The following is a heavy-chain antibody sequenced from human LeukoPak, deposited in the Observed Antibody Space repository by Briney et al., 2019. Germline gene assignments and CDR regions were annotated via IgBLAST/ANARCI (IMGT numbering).Heavy chain of an antibody. CDR1: GFTFSSYA. D-gene: IGHD3-22*01. CDR3: AKDHPGGDYYDSSGPDFDY. Sequence: GGSLRLSCAASGFTFSSYAMSWVRQAPGKGLEWVSAISGSGGSTYYADSVKGRFTISRDNSKNTLYLQMNSLRAEDTAVYYCAKDHPGGDYYDSSGPDFDYWGQGTLVTVSS. V-gene: IGHV3-23*01. CDR2: ISGSGGST. J-gene: IGHJ4*02.